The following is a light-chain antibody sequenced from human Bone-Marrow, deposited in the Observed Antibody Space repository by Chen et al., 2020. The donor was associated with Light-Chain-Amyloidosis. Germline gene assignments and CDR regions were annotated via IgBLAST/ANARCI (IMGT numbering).Light chain of an antibody. CDR1: KTISSNY. V-gene: IGKV3-20*01. CDR2: GSS. J-gene: IGKJ4*01. Sequence: EIVLSQSPGTLSLSPGEGANLSCRASKTISSNYLTWYQQKFGQAPRLLIYGSSSRATGSPDRFTGSGSGTDFTRTINRLEPEDFAMYYCQHYCTSPLTFGGGTKVEIK. CDR3: QHYCTSPLT.